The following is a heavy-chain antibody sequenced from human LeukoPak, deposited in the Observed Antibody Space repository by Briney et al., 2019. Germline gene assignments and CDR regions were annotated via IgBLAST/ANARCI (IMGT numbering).Heavy chain of an antibody. J-gene: IGHJ4*02. D-gene: IGHD3-22*01. CDR3: ARGSGYYLGHFDY. CDR1: GFTFCTYW. V-gene: IGHV3-7*01. CDR2: IKQDGSEK. Sequence: PGGSLRLSXAASGFTFCTYWMSRVRQTPGEGLEWLANIKQDGSEKYYVDSVKGRFTISRDNAKNSLYLQMNSLRAEDTAVYYCARGSGYYLGHFDYWGQGTLVTVSS.